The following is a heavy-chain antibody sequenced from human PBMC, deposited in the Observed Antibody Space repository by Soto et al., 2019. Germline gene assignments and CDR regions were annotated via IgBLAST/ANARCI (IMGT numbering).Heavy chain of an antibody. CDR1: GFHYTRYG. Sequence: AAVKVSCKDCGFHYTRYGITWLGQAPAQGLAWMGWISAYNCDTNYAQKFHGRVTVTTDTSTTTAYMDLRSLRSDDTAVYYCARDHCSSTNCYTVVDYWGQGTLVTVSS. CDR2: ISAYNCDT. CDR3: ARDHCSSTNCYTVVDY. V-gene: IGHV1-18*01. J-gene: IGHJ4*02. D-gene: IGHD2-2*02.